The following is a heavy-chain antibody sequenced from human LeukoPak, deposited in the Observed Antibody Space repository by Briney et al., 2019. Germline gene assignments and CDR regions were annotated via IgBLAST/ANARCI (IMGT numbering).Heavy chain of an antibody. D-gene: IGHD4-17*01. CDR1: GFTFSSYA. CDR2: IGGSGGST. CDR3: AKACPRTTGAFPDY. Sequence: GGSLRLSCAASGFTFSSYAMSWVRQAPGKGLEWVSAIGGSGGSTYYADSVKGRFTISRDNSKNTLYLQMNSLRAEDTAVYYCAKACPRTTGAFPDYWGQGTLVTVSS. J-gene: IGHJ4*02. V-gene: IGHV3-23*01.